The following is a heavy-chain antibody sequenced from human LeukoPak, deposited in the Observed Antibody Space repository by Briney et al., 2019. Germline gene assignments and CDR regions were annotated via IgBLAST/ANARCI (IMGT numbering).Heavy chain of an antibody. V-gene: IGHV1-18*01. CDR3: AADNRLYGTVVTPYYYYGMDV. CDR1: GYTFTSYG. D-gene: IGHD4-23*01. J-gene: IGHJ6*02. Sequence: ASVKVSCKASGYTFTSYGISWVRQAPGQGLEWMGWISAYNSNTNYAQKLQGRVTMTTDTSTSTAYMELRSLRSDDTAVYYCAADNRLYGTVVTPYYYYGMDVWGQGTTVTVSS. CDR2: ISAYNSNT.